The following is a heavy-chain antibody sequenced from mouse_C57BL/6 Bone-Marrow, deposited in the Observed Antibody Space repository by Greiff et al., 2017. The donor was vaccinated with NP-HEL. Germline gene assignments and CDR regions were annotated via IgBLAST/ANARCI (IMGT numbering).Heavy chain of an antibody. CDR2: IFPGSGST. D-gene: IGHD1-1*01. Sequence: VMLVESGPELVKPGASVKISCKASGYTFTDYYINWVKQRPGQGLEWIGWIFPGSGSTYYNEKFKGKATLTVDKSSSTAYMLLSSLTSEDSAVYFCARPRGDGSSPSYWYFDVWGTGTTVTVSS. CDR1: GYTFTDYY. V-gene: IGHV1-75*01. J-gene: IGHJ1*03. CDR3: ARPRGDGSSPSYWYFDV.